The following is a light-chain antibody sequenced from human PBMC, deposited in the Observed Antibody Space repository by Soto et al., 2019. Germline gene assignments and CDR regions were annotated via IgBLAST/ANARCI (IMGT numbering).Light chain of an antibody. V-gene: IGKV1-5*03. Sequence: DIQMTQSPSPLSASVGDRVTITCRASQSISGWLSWYQQKPGKAPKLLIYKASTLQSGVPSRFSGRGSGTEFTLTIAILQPDAFAAYYCQQFNSFFGQGTTLVIK. J-gene: IGKJ2*01. CDR1: QSISGW. CDR3: QQFNSF. CDR2: KAS.